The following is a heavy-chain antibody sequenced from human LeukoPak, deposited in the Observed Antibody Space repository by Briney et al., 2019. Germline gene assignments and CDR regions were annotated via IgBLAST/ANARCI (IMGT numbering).Heavy chain of an antibody. D-gene: IGHD3-22*01. V-gene: IGHV4-59*08. CDR2: IYYSGST. Sequence: SETLSLTCTVSGGSISSYYWSWIRQPPGKGLEWIRYIYYSGSTNYNPSLKSRVTISVDTSKNQFSLKLSSVTAADTAVYYCARRAFSSGYYYFDYWGQGTLVTVSS. J-gene: IGHJ4*02. CDR3: ARRAFSSGYYYFDY. CDR1: GGSISSYY.